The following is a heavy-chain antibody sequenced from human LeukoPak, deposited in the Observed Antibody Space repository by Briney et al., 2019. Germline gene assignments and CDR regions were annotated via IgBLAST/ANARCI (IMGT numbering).Heavy chain of an antibody. Sequence: PSETLSLTCTVSGGSISGSSYYWAWVRQPPGKGLEWVGSGFYSGSAYSNPSLKSRVTISVDTSRNQFSLNLSSVTAADTAVYYCARLRGAMTPVTSDFDYWGQGTLVTASS. J-gene: IGHJ4*02. CDR1: GGSISGSSYY. CDR2: GFYSGSA. D-gene: IGHD4-17*01. V-gene: IGHV4-39*01. CDR3: ARLRGAMTPVTSDFDY.